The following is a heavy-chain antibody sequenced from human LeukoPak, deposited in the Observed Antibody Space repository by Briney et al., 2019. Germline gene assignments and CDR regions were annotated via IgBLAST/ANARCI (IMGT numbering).Heavy chain of an antibody. D-gene: IGHD4-17*01. CDR2: ISSSGSTI. Sequence: GGSLRLSCAASGFTFSSYEMNWVRQAPGKGLEWVSYISSSGSTIYYADSVKGRFTISRDNAKNSLYLQMNSLRAEDTAVYYCASSVDYGDYAPYYFDYWGQGTLVTVSS. CDR1: GFTFSSYE. V-gene: IGHV3-48*03. J-gene: IGHJ4*02. CDR3: ASSVDYGDYAPYYFDY.